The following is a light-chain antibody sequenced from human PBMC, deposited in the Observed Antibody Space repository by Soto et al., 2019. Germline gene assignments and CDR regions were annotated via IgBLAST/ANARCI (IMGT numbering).Light chain of an antibody. Sequence: IVLTQSPATLSVSPGERATLSCRASQSVSSLLAWYQQKPRQAPRLLIYDTSTRATGIPARFSGSGSGTDFNLTISSLQSEDFAIYYCQQYNTWPYTFGQGTKLEIK. J-gene: IGKJ2*01. CDR3: QQYNTWPYT. CDR1: QSVSSL. CDR2: DTS. V-gene: IGKV3-15*01.